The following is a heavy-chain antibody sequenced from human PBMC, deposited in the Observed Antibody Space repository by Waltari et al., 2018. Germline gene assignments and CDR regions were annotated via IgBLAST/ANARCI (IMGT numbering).Heavy chain of an antibody. CDR2: IYYSGST. J-gene: IGHJ6*04. Sequence: QLQLQESGPGLVKPSETLSLTCTVSGGSISSSSYYWGWIRQPPGKGLEWIGSIYYSGSTSDNPCLKRRVTIAVDTSKNQFSRKLSSVTAADTAVYYCARRPPNYYDSSGYYYSMEIDYWGKGTTVTVSS. CDR3: ARRPPNYYDSSGYYYSMEIDY. V-gene: IGHV4-39*01. D-gene: IGHD3-22*01. CDR1: GGSISSSSYY.